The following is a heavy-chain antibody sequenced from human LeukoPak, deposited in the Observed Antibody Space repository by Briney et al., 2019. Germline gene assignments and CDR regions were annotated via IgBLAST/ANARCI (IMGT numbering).Heavy chain of an antibody. D-gene: IGHD3-22*01. CDR1: GGSISSGGYY. V-gene: IGHV4-31*03. Sequence: SQTLSLTCTVSGGSISSGGYYWSWIRQHPGKGLEWIGYIYYSGSTYYNPSLKSRVTISVDTSKNQFSPKLSSVTAADTAVYYCARIGHDSSGYYLSLAFDIWGQGTMATVSS. J-gene: IGHJ3*02. CDR3: ARIGHDSSGYYLSLAFDI. CDR2: IYYSGST.